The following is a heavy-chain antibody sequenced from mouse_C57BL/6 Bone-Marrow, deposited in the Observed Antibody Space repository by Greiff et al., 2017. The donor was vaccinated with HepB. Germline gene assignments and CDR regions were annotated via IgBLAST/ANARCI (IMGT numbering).Heavy chain of an antibody. CDR2: IDHSDSYT. CDR1: GYTFTSYW. CDR3: AREGTYYGNRWYFDY. J-gene: IGHJ2*01. Sequence: VQLQQPGAELVKPGASVKLSCTASGYTFTSYWMQWVKQRPGQGLEWIGEIDHSDSYTNYNQKFTGKATLTVDSSSSTAYMQLSCLTSEASAVYYCAREGTYYGNRWYFDYWGQGTTLTVSS. D-gene: IGHD2-10*01. V-gene: IGHV1-50*01.